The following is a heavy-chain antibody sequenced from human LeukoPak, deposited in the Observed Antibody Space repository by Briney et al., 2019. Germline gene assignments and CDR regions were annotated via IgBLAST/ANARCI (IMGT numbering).Heavy chain of an antibody. CDR2: IWYDGSNK. CDR3: ARETIQLWSQEYYYYGTDV. J-gene: IGHJ6*02. CDR1: GFTFSSYG. Sequence: GGSLRLSCAASGFTFSSYGMHWVRQAPGKGLEWVAVIWYDGSNKYYADSVKGRFTISRDNSKNTLYLQMNSLRAEDTAVYYCARETIQLWSQEYYYYGTDVWGQGTTVTVSS. D-gene: IGHD5-18*01. V-gene: IGHV3-33*08.